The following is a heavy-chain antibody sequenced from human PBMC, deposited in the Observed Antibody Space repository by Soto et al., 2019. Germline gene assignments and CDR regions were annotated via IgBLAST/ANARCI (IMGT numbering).Heavy chain of an antibody. V-gene: IGHV3-23*01. J-gene: IGHJ4*02. CDR1: GFTFSSYA. CDR2: ISGSDGST. Sequence: EVQMLESGGGLVQPGGSLRLSCAASGFTFSSYAMSWVRQAPGKGLEWVSAISGSDGSTFYADSVKGRFTISRDDSKNTLYLQMNSLRAEDTAVYCCANGPGMYSDFDCWGQGTLVTVSS. D-gene: IGHD2-8*01. CDR3: ANGPGMYSDFDC.